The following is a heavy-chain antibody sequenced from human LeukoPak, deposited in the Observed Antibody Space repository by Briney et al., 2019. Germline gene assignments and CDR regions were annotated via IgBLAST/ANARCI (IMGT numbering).Heavy chain of an antibody. J-gene: IGHJ3*02. V-gene: IGHV1-8*01. CDR1: GYTFISYD. CDR2: MNPDSGNT. Sequence: ASVKVSCKASGYTFISYDINWVRQATGQGLEWMGWMNPDSGNTGFAQKFQGRLNMSKKTSTSTAYMELTSLTSEDTAVYYCARGADNYDSSSYTDFDIWGQGTMVTVSS. D-gene: IGHD3-22*01. CDR3: ARGADNYDSSSYTDFDI.